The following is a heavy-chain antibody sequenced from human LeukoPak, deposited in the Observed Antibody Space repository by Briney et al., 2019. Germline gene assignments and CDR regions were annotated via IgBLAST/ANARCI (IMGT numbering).Heavy chain of an antibody. D-gene: IGHD1-1*01. CDR2: ISAYNGNT. CDR3: AREPNDGPMASSFDY. CDR1: GYTLTSFG. J-gene: IGHJ4*02. V-gene: IGHV1-18*01. Sequence: ASVKVSCKASGYTLTSFGISWVRQAPGQGLEWMGWISAYNGNTDYAQNFQGRVSMTRDTSTTTAYMELRSLRSDDTAVYFCAREPNDGPMASSFDYWGQGTLVTVSS.